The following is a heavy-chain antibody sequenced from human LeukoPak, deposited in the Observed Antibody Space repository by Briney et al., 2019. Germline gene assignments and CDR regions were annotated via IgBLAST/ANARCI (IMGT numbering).Heavy chain of an antibody. CDR2: IYSGGST. CDR1: GFSVSSNY. CDR3: ARGIAVADTGFFDY. D-gene: IGHD6-19*01. V-gene: IGHV3-66*01. J-gene: IGHJ4*02. Sequence: PGGSLRLSCAASGFSVSSNYMTWVRQAPGKGLEWVSVIYSGGSTYYADSVKGRFTISRDNSKSTLYLQMNSLRVEATAVYYCARGIAVADTGFFDYWGQGTLVTVSS.